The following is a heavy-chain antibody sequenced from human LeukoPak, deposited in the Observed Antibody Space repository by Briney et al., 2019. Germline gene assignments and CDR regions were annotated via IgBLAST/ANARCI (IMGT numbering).Heavy chain of an antibody. D-gene: IGHD2-21*02. CDR2: INHSGST. V-gene: IGHV4-39*07. CDR1: GGSISSGDYY. J-gene: IGHJ4*02. CDR3: ARGPPYIVVVTAIGFFDS. Sequence: SETLSLTCTVSGGSISSGDYYWSWIRQPPGKGLERIGEINHSGSTNYNPSLKSRVTISVDTSKNQFSLKLSSVTAADTAVYYCARGPPYIVVVTAIGFFDSWGQGTLVTVSS.